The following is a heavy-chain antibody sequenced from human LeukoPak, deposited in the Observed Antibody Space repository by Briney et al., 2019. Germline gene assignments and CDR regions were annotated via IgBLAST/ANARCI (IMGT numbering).Heavy chain of an antibody. D-gene: IGHD3-22*01. CDR1: GYTFTNYG. Sequence: ASVTVSCKASGYTFTNYGITWVRQAPGQGLEWMGWISGYNGNTNYAQKLQGRVTMTTDTSTSTAYMELRSLRSDDTAAYYCARGSPSRYYYDSSGYYGGYSDYWGQGTLVTVSS. J-gene: IGHJ4*02. V-gene: IGHV1-18*01. CDR2: ISGYNGNT. CDR3: ARGSPSRYYYDSSGYYGGYSDY.